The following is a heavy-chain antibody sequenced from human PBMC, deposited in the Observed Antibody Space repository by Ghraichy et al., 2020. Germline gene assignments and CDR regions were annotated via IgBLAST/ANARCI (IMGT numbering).Heavy chain of an antibody. D-gene: IGHD3-9*01. CDR2: IYYSGST. Sequence: ETLSLTCTVSGGSISSSSYYWGWIRQPPGKGLEWIGSIYYSGSTYYNPSLKSRVTISVDTSKNQFSLKLSSVTAADTAVYYCATRGGAVLRYFDWQLNWFDPWGQGTLVTVSS. CDR1: GGSISSSSYY. J-gene: IGHJ5*02. CDR3: ATRGGAVLRYFDWQLNWFDP. V-gene: IGHV4-39*01.